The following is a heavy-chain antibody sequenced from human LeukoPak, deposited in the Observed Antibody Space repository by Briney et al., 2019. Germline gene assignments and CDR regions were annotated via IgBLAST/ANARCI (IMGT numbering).Heavy chain of an antibody. Sequence: SETLSLTCAVYGGSFSGYYWSWIRQPPGKGLEWIGEINHSGSTNYNPSLKSRVTISVDTSKNQFSLKLSSVTAADTAVYYCARVGIYRDSSGYSWPHWFDPWGQGTLVTVSS. D-gene: IGHD3-22*01. V-gene: IGHV4-34*01. J-gene: IGHJ5*02. CDR2: INHSGST. CDR3: ARVGIYRDSSGYSWPHWFDP. CDR1: GGSFSGYY.